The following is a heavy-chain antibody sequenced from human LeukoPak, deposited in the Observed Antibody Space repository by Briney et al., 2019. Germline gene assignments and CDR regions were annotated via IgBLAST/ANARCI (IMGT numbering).Heavy chain of an antibody. J-gene: IGHJ4*02. CDR3: ARDTVATNF. V-gene: IGHV4-59*01. Sequence: SETLSLTCTVSGYSISNGYYWSWIRQPPGKGLEWIGYIYYSGSTNYNPSLKSRVTISVDTSKNQFSLKLSSVTAADTAVYYCARDTVATNFWGQGTLVTVSS. CDR2: IYYSGST. D-gene: IGHD5-12*01. CDR1: GYSISNGYY.